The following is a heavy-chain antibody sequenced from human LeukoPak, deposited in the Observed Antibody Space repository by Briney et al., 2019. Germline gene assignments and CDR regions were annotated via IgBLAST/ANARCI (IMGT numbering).Heavy chain of an antibody. CDR2: IYPSDSDT. Sequence: GESLKISCKGSGYSFTSNWIGWVRQMPGKGLEWMGVIYPSDSDTRYSPSFQGQVTISADKSTSTAYLQWRSLKVSDSAMYYCARLTAVVTFDYWGQGTLVTVSS. CDR1: GYSFTSNW. J-gene: IGHJ4*02. D-gene: IGHD4-23*01. CDR3: ARLTAVVTFDY. V-gene: IGHV5-51*01.